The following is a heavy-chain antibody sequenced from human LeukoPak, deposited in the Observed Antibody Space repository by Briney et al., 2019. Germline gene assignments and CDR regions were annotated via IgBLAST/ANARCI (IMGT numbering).Heavy chain of an antibody. J-gene: IGHJ5*02. CDR2: IYTSGCT. Sequence: PSQTLSLTCTGSGGSISSGRYYWSWIRQPAGKVLEWIGRIYTSGCTNYNPSLKSRVTISVDTSKNQFSLKLSSVTAADTAVYYCARSYYVWGSYRNNWFDPWGQGTLVTVSS. CDR1: GGSISSGRYY. D-gene: IGHD3-16*02. CDR3: ARSYYVWGSYRNNWFDP. V-gene: IGHV4-61*02.